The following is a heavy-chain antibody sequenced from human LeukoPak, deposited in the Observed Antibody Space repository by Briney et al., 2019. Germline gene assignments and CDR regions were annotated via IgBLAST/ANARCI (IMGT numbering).Heavy chain of an antibody. Sequence: GGSLRLSCSASGFIFTTYTMYWVRQAPGKGLEFISVVNGNGDTTYYTDSVKGRFTISRDNSKNTLYLQMSSLRAEDTAVYYCVGDQVDDTGYLRWGQGTRVTVSA. CDR1: GFIFTTYT. CDR2: VNGNGDTT. D-gene: IGHD3-9*01. J-gene: IGHJ4*02. CDR3: VGDQVDDTGYLR. V-gene: IGHV3-64D*06.